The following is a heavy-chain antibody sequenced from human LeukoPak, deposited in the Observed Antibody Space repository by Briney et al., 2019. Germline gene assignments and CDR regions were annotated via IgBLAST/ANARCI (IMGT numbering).Heavy chain of an antibody. CDR1: GVNGSSFD. D-gene: IGHD4-17*01. CDR3: AKTYGDGVGRLYYYYGMDV. CDR2: ISYDGSNK. V-gene: IGHV3-30*18. J-gene: IGHJ6*02. Sequence: CLILPWSTCGVNGSSFDLGGLRNIKKKGLEWVAVISYDGSNKYYADSVKGRFTISRDNSKNTLYLQMNSLRAEDTAVYYCAKTYGDGVGRLYYYYGMDVWGQGTTVTVSS.